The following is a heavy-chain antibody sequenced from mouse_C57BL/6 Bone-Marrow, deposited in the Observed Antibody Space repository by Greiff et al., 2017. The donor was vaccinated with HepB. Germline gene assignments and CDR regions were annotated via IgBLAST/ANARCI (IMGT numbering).Heavy chain of an antibody. D-gene: IGHD1-1*01. CDR3: ARRTTSRFAY. Sequence: QVHVKQSGAELARPGASVKLSCKASGYTFTSYGISWVKQRTGQGLEWIGEIYPRSGNTYYNEKFKGKATLTADKSSSTAYMELRSLTSEDSAVYFCARRTTSRFAYWGQGTLVTVSA. CDR2: IYPRSGNT. J-gene: IGHJ3*01. V-gene: IGHV1-81*01. CDR1: GYTFTSYG.